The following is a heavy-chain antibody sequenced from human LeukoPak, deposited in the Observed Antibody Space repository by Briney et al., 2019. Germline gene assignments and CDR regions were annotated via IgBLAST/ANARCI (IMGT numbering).Heavy chain of an antibody. V-gene: IGHV3-49*04. CDR2: IRSKIYGGTP. CDR3: TRDQTPYY. Sequence: GGSLRLSCAASGFTFSSYAMHWVRQAPGKGLEWVGFIRSKIYGGTPEYAASVKGRFTISRDDSKGIAYLQINSLKTEDTAVYYCTRDQTPYYWGQGTLVTVFS. J-gene: IGHJ4*02. CDR1: GFTFSSYA.